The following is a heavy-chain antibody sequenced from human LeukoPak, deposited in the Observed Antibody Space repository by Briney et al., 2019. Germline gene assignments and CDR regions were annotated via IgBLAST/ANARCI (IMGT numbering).Heavy chain of an antibody. CDR2: IKSKTDGGTT. Sequence: GGSLRLSCAASGFTFSNAWMGWVRQAPGKGLEWVGRIKSKTDGGTTDYAAPVKGRFTISRDDSKNTLYLQMNSLKTEDTAVYYCTPRASYCSGGSCYSEWFDPWGQGTLVTVSS. J-gene: IGHJ5*02. D-gene: IGHD2-15*01. V-gene: IGHV3-15*01. CDR3: TPRASYCSGGSCYSEWFDP. CDR1: GFTFSNAW.